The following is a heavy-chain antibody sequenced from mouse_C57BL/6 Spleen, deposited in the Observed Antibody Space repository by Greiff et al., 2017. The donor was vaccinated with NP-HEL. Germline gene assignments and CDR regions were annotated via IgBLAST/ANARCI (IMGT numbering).Heavy chain of an antibody. CDR3: ARGAVVNFDY. V-gene: IGHV1-7*01. Sequence: VQLQQSGAELAKSGASVKLSCKASGYTFTSYWMHWVKQRPGQGLEWIGYINPSSGYTKYTQKFKDKVTLTADKSSSTAYRQLSSLTYEDSAVYYCARGAVVNFDYWGKGTTLTVSS. CDR1: GYTFTSYW. D-gene: IGHD1-1*01. CDR2: INPSSGYT. J-gene: IGHJ2*01.